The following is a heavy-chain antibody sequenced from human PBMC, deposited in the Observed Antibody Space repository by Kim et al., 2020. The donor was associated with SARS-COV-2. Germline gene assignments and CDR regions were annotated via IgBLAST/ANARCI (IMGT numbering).Heavy chain of an antibody. Sequence: THPRGSRVTISVDTSNNQFSLRLSSVTAADTAVYYCARQVATIPSWFDPWGQGTLVTVSS. V-gene: IGHV4-59*08. CDR3: ARQVATIPSWFDP. J-gene: IGHJ5*02. D-gene: IGHD5-12*01.